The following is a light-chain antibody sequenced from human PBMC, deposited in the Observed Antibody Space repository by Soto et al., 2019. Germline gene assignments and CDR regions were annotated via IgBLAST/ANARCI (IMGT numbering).Light chain of an antibody. CDR2: GAS. CDR1: QSVSSN. V-gene: IGKV3-15*01. J-gene: IGKJ2*01. Sequence: EIVMTQSPATLSVSPGERATLSCRASQSVSSNLAWYQQKPGQAPRLLIYGASPRATGIPARLSGSRSGTEFSLTITRLQSEDFAVYYCQQYHNWPRRTFGHGTKLEIK. CDR3: QQYHNWPRRT.